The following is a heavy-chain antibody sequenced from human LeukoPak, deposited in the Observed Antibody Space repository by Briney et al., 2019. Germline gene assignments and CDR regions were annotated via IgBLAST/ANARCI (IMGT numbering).Heavy chain of an antibody. CDR1: GGSISSGGYY. CDR2: IYYSGST. CDR3: ARGVAAADKNFDY. Sequence: SETLSLTCTVSGGSISSGGYYWSWIRQHPGKGLGWIGYIYYSGSTYYNPSLKSRVTISVDTSKNQFSLKLSSVTAADTAVYYCARGVAAADKNFDYWGQGTLVTVSS. D-gene: IGHD6-13*01. V-gene: IGHV4-31*03. J-gene: IGHJ4*02.